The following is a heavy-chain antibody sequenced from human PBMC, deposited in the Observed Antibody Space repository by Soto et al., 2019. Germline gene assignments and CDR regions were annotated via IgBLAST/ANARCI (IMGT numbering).Heavy chain of an antibody. CDR3: ARGGLAGVHDSFDI. V-gene: IGHV4-34*01. CDR2: INHSGST. CDR1: GGSFSGYY. J-gene: IGHJ3*02. D-gene: IGHD2-15*01. Sequence: QVQLQQWGAGLLKPSETLSLTCAVYGGSFSGYYWSWIRQPPGKGLEWIGEINHSGSTSYSPSLKSRVIMSVDMSKNQFSLKLSSVTAADTAVYYCARGGLAGVHDSFDIWGQGTMVTVSS.